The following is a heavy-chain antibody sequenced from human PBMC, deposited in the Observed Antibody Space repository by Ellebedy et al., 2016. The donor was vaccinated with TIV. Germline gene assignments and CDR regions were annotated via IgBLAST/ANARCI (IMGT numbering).Heavy chain of an antibody. CDR1: GFIFSNYG. CDR2: IWYDGSNK. J-gene: IGHJ4*02. Sequence: GGSLRLXCAASGFIFSNYGMHWVRQAPGKGLEWAAVIWYDGSNKYYADSVKGRFTISRDNSKNTLYLEMNSLRAEDTAVYYCARNRGSGIVVGDSWGQGTLVTVSS. D-gene: IGHD3-10*01. V-gene: IGHV3-33*01. CDR3: ARNRGSGIVVGDS.